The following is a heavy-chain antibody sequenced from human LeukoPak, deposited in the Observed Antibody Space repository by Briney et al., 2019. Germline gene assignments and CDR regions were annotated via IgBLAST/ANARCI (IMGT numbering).Heavy chain of an antibody. D-gene: IGHD6-19*01. CDR1: SGSIDSYY. CDR3: ARRNSNSGWYRDDY. J-gene: IGHJ4*02. CDR2: IYDSGST. V-gene: IGHV4-59*08. Sequence: PSETLSLTCTVSSGSIDSYYWSRIRQPPGKGIEWIGYIYDSGSTKYNPSLETRVTISVDTSKNQFSLQLTSVTAADTAVYYCARRNSNSGWYRDDYWGQGTLVTVSS.